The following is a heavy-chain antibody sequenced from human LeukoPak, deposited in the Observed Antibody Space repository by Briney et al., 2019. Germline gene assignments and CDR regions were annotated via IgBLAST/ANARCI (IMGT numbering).Heavy chain of an antibody. CDR3: AKDLVVAAVTLGFDP. V-gene: IGHV3-23*01. CDR2: IRSSGDST. J-gene: IGHJ5*02. D-gene: IGHD2-2*01. CDR1: GFTFSTYA. Sequence: GGSLRLSCAASGFTFSTYAMSWVRQAPGKGLEWVSAIRSSGDSTYYADSVKGRFTISRDNSKNTLYLQMNSLRAEDTAVYYCAKDLVVAAVTLGFDPWGQGTLVTVSS.